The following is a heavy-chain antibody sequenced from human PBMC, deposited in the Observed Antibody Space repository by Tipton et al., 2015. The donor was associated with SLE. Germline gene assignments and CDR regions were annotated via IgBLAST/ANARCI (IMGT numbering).Heavy chain of an antibody. D-gene: IGHD6-13*01. J-gene: IGHJ3*02. CDR3: AKGISSHDAFDI. CDR1: GFTFDDYA. CDR2: ISWNSGSI. V-gene: IGHV3-9*01. Sequence: SLRLPCAASGFTFDDYAMHWVRQAPGKGLEWVSGISWNSGSIGYADSVKGRFTISRDNAKNSLYLQMNSLRAEDTALYYCAKGISSHDAFDIWGQGTMVTVSS.